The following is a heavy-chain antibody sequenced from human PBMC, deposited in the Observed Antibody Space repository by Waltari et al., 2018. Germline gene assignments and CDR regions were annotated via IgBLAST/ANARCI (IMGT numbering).Heavy chain of an antibody. J-gene: IGHJ4*02. CDR2: RREDGSVT. V-gene: IGHV3-7*03. CDR1: VSTFRAYR. CDR3: VRDSGYCLFDL. Sequence: EVQLLESAGGPVQPGGSMRLSCAASVSTFRAYRMTWSRQAPGKGLEWVANRREDGSVTYYVDSVKGRFTISRDNAKNSLYLQMNSLGAEDTALYYCVRDSGYCLFDLWGQGTLVSVSS. D-gene: IGHD5-12*01.